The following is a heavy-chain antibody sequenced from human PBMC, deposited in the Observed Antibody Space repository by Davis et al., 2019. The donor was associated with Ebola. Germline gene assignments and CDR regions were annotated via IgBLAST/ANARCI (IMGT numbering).Heavy chain of an antibody. CDR3: TSSGSSFDY. CDR1: GFTFSGSA. CDR2: IRSKANSYAT. V-gene: IGHV3-73*01. Sequence: GESLKISCAASGFTFSGSAMHWVRQASGKGLEWVGRIRSKANSYATAYAASVKGRFTISRDDSKNTAYLQMNNLKTEDTAVYYCTSSGSSFDYWGQGTLVTVSS. D-gene: IGHD3-10*01. J-gene: IGHJ4*02.